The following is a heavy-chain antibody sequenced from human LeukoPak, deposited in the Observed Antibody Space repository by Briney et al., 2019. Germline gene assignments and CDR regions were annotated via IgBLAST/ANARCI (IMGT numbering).Heavy chain of an antibody. CDR2: ISGSGGST. D-gene: IGHD3-3*01. Sequence: GGSLRLSCAASGFTFSSYAMSWVRQAPGKGLEWVSAISGSGGSTYYADSVKGRFTISRDNSKNTLYLQMNSLRAEDTAVYYCAKVFPTIFGVVITYFDYWGQGTLVTVSS. CDR1: GFTFSSYA. V-gene: IGHV3-23*01. CDR3: AKVFPTIFGVVITYFDY. J-gene: IGHJ4*02.